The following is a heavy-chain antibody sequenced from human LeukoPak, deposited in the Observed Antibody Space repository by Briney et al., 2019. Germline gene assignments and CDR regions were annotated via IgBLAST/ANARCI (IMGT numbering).Heavy chain of an antibody. CDR1: GFIFSDFW. V-gene: IGHV3-15*01. CDR3: TTDLDY. Sequence: GGSPRLSCAGSGFIFSDFWMSWVRQAPGKGLEWVGRIKSKSDGGTIDYAAPVKGRVTMSRDDSKKTFSLEMNNLKTEDTGVYYCTTDLDYWGQGTLVTVSS. CDR2: IKSKSDGGTI. J-gene: IGHJ4*02.